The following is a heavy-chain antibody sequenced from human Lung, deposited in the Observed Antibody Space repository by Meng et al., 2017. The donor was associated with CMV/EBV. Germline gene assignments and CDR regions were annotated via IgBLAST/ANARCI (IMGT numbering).Heavy chain of an antibody. CDR2: MNPHTGET. V-gene: IGHV1-8*01. CDR3: ARGLGKGCSSIDCSVGKSDWFDP. D-gene: IGHD2-2*01. CDR1: GYRFSTYD. Sequence: ASVKVSCKAFGYRFSTYDINWVRQAPGQGLEWVGWMNPHTGETGYPQKFQGRVTITRDTSINTAYMELRSLRSDDTGVYYCARGLGKGCSSIDCSVGKSDWFDPWGQGXLVTVSS. J-gene: IGHJ5*02.